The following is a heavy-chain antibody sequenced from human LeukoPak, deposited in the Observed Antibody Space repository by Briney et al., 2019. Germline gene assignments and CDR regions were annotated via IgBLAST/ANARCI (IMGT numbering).Heavy chain of an antibody. Sequence: ASVKVSCKASGYTFTSYGISWVRQAPGQGLEWMGWISVYNGNTNHAQKLQGRVTMTTDTSTSTAYMELRSLRSDDTAVYYCARAPRLWFGEGFDYWGQGTLVTVSS. V-gene: IGHV1-18*01. CDR1: GYTFTSYG. CDR3: ARAPRLWFGEGFDY. CDR2: ISVYNGNT. J-gene: IGHJ4*02. D-gene: IGHD3-10*01.